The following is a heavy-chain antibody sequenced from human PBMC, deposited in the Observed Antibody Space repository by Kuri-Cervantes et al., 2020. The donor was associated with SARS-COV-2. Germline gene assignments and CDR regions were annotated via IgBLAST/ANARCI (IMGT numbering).Heavy chain of an antibody. CDR3: ARDPGIAVAGGFDY. J-gene: IGHJ4*02. CDR1: GGSISSYY. Sequence: SETLSLTCTVSGGSISSYYWSWIRQPAGKGLEWIGRIYTSRSTNYNPSLKSRVAMSVDTSKNQFSLKLSSVTAADTAVYYCARDPGIAVAGGFDYWGQGTLVTVSS. CDR2: IYTSRST. V-gene: IGHV4-4*07. D-gene: IGHD6-19*01.